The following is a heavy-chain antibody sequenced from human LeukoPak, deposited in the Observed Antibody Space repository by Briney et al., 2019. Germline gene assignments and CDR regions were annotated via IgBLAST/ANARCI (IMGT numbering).Heavy chain of an antibody. CDR2: IYYSGST. D-gene: IGHD2-21*02. V-gene: IGHV4-31*03. J-gene: IGHJ3*02. CDR1: GGSISSGGYY. CDR3: ASVNIVVVTPDAFDI. Sequence: SETLSLTCTVSGGSISSGGYYWSWIRQHPGKGLEWIGYIYYSGSTYYNPSLKSRVTISVDTSKNQFSLKLSSVTAAGTAVYYCASVNIVVVTPDAFDIWGQGTMVTVSS.